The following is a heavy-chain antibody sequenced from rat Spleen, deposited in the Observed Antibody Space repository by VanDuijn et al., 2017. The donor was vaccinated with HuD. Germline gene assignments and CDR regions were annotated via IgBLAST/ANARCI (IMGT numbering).Heavy chain of an antibody. CDR2: IDYSGRT. V-gene: IGHV3-1*01. J-gene: IGHJ4*01. CDR3: ARHRSYYYDDTYYYSRVMDA. D-gene: IGHD1-12*02. CDR1: GYSITSNY. Sequence: EVQLQESGPGLVKPSQSLSLTCSVTGYSITSNYWGWIRKFPGNKMEWMGYIDYSGRTSYNPSLKSRISITRDTSKYQFFLQLNSVTIEDAATYYCARHRSYYYDDTYYYSRVMDAWGQGASVTVSS.